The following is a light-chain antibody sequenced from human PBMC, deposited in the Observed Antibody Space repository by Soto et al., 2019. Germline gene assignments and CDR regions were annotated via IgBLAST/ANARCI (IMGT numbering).Light chain of an antibody. CDR3: ASWDDSLNTLV. CDR1: SSNIGGNS. J-gene: IGLJ2*01. CDR2: SDN. Sequence: QSVLTQPPSASGTPGQRVTISCAGSSSNIGGNSVTWYQQVPGTAPKLLIYSDNRRPSGVPDRFSGSKSGTSASLAISGLQSADEADYYCASWDDSLNTLVFGGGTKLTVL. V-gene: IGLV1-44*01.